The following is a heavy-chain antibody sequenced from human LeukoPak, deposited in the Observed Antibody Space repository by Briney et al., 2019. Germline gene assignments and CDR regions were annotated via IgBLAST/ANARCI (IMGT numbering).Heavy chain of an antibody. Sequence: GGSLRLSCAASGFTFRSYAMHWVRQAPGKGLEWVAVISYDGSNKYYSDSVKGRFTISRDNSKNTLYLQMNSLRAEDTAVYYCARETYYYDSSGYYYPFDYWGQGTLVTVSS. J-gene: IGHJ4*02. D-gene: IGHD3-22*01. V-gene: IGHV3-30-3*01. CDR1: GFTFRSYA. CDR3: ARETYYYDSSGYYYPFDY. CDR2: ISYDGSNK.